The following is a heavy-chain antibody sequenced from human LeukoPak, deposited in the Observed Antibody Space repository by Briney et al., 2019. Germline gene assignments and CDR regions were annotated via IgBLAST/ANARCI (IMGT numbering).Heavy chain of an antibody. CDR1: GGSISSGGYY. Sequence: SQTLSLTCTVSGGSISSGGYYWSWIRQHPGKGLEWIGYIYYSGSTYYNPSLKSRVTISVDTSKNQFSLKLSSVTAADTAVYYWSRDRRGYFDYWGQGTLVTVSS. CDR2: IYYSGST. V-gene: IGHV4-31*03. CDR3: SRDRRGYFDY. J-gene: IGHJ4*02.